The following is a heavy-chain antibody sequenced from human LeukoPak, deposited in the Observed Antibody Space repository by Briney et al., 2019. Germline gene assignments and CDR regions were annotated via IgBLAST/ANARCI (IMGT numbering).Heavy chain of an antibody. V-gene: IGHV4-30-4*01. CDR1: GFTFSDYY. CDR2: IYYSGST. J-gene: IGHJ4*02. Sequence: LRLSCAASGFTFSDYYLSWIRQPPGKGLEWIGYIYYSGSTYYNPSLKSRVTISVDTSKNQFSLKLSSVTAADTAVYYCASGYDYYFDYWGQGTLVTVSS. CDR3: ASGYDYYFDY. D-gene: IGHD5-12*01.